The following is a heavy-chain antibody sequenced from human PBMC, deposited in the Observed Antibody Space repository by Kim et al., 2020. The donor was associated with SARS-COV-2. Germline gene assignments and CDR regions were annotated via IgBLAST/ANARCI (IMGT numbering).Heavy chain of an antibody. D-gene: IGHD4-4*01. Sequence: YNPSLKSRVTISVDTSKYQFSLKLSSVTAADTAVYYCARDDYSNLDAFDIWGQGTMVTVSS. V-gene: IGHV4-34*01. CDR3: ARDDYSNLDAFDI. J-gene: IGHJ3*02.